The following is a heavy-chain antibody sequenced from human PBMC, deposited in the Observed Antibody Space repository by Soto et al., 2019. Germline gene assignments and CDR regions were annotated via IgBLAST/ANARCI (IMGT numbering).Heavy chain of an antibody. J-gene: IGHJ4*02. D-gene: IGHD3-10*01. CDR2: IYYSGST. V-gene: IGHV4-39*07. CDR3: ARVFGFGGSDY. CDR1: GGSISSSSYY. Sequence: SETLSLTCTVSGGSISSSSYYWGWIRQPPGKGLEWIGSIYYSGSTYYNPSLKSRVTISVDTSKNQFSLKLSSVTAADTAVYYCARVFGFGGSDYWGQGTLVTVSS.